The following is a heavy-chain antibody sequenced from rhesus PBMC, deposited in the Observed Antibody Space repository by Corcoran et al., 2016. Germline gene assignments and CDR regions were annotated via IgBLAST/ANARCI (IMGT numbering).Heavy chain of an antibody. CDR3: VRDLYSGNQYYFDF. CDR1: GASISSYW. V-gene: IGHV4-80*01. J-gene: IGHJ4*01. CDR2: INGNSGST. Sequence: QVQLQESGPGLVKPSETLSLTCAVSGASISSYWWSWIRQPPGKGLEWMGEINGNSGSTYYNPSLKSRVTISKDASKNQFSLKLTSVTAADTAVYYCVRDLYSGNQYYFDFWGQGVLVTVSS. D-gene: IGHD1-44*01.